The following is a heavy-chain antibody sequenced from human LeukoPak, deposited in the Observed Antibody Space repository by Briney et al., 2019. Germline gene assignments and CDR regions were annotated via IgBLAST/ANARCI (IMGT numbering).Heavy chain of an antibody. D-gene: IGHD1-20*01. J-gene: IGHJ4*02. CDR3: VEAGSTYNMN. Sequence: GGSLRLSCSASGFTVSSYYMYWVRQTPGKGLEYVSAISNDGGDKYYADSVKGRFTISRDNSKNTLYLQMSSLRTEDAAVFYCVEAGSTYNMNGGQGTLVIVSS. V-gene: IGHV3-64D*06. CDR1: GFTVSSYY. CDR2: ISNDGGDK.